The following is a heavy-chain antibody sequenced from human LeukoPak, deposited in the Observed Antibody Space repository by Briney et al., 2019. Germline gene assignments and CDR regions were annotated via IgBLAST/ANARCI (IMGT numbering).Heavy chain of an antibody. CDR1: GYTLTELS. CDR3: ATEATTRRAFDI. J-gene: IGHJ3*02. CDR2: FDPEDGET. V-gene: IGHV1-24*01. Sequence: GASVKVSCKVSGYTLTELSMHWVRQAPGKGLEWMGGFDPEDGETIYAQKFQGRVTMTEDTSTDTAYMELSSLKSEDTAVYYCATEATTRRAFDIWGQGTMVTVSS. D-gene: IGHD1-26*01.